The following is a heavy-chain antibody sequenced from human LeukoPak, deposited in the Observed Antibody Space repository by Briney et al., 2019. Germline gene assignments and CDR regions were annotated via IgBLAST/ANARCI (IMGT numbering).Heavy chain of an antibody. J-gene: IGHJ4*02. D-gene: IGHD1-7*01. V-gene: IGHV4-34*01. CDR1: GGSFSGFY. Sequence: PSETLSLTCAVYGGSFSGFYWSWIRQPPGKGLEWVLEINHIGSTNYNPSLKSGVTISVDTSKNQFSLKRCALTAPETGVYFCARFDWDFYYFDYWGQGTLVTVSS. CDR2: INHIGST. CDR3: ARFDWDFYYFDY.